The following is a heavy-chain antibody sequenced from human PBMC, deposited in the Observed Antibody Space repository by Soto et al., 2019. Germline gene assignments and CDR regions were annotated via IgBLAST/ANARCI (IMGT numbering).Heavy chain of an antibody. CDR1: GYTLTELS. J-gene: IGHJ4*02. Sequence: ASVKVSCKVSGYTLTELSMHWVRQAPGKGLEWMGGFDPEDGETIYAQKFQGRVTMTEDTSTDTAYMELSSLRSEDTAVYYCATTQTHDYIWGSYSWGTFDYWGQGTLVTVSS. D-gene: IGHD3-16*02. CDR2: FDPEDGET. V-gene: IGHV1-24*01. CDR3: ATTQTHDYIWGSYSWGTFDY.